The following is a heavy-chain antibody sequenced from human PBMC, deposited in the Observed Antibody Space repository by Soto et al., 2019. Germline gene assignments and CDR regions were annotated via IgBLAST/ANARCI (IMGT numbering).Heavy chain of an antibody. V-gene: IGHV4-59*01. CDR2: IYYSGST. J-gene: IGHJ6*02. D-gene: IGHD3-9*01. CDR3: ARDQHSYDILTGYYNGGMDV. Sequence: KPSETLSLTCTVSGGSISSYYWSWIRQPPGKGLEWIGYIYYSGSTNYNPSLKSRVTISVDTSKNQFSLKLSSVTAADTAVYYCARDQHSYDILTGYYNGGMDVCGQGTTVTVSS. CDR1: GGSISSYY.